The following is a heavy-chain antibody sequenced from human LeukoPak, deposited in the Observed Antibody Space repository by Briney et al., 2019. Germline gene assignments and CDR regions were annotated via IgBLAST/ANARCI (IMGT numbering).Heavy chain of an antibody. CDR2: ISSSSSTI. CDR3: ARDSSGYDFWSGYYTSPKGEAFDI. CDR1: GFTFSSYS. Sequence: GGSLRLSCAASGFTFSSYSMSWVRQAPGKGLEWLSYISSSSSTINYADSVKGRFTISRDNAKNSLYLQMNSLRAEDTAVYYCARDSSGYDFWSGYYTSPKGEAFDIWGQGTMVTVSS. D-gene: IGHD3-3*01. J-gene: IGHJ3*02. V-gene: IGHV3-48*01.